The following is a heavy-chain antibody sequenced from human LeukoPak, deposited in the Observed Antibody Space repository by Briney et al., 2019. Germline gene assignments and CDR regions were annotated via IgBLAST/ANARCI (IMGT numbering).Heavy chain of an antibody. D-gene: IGHD1-26*01. V-gene: IGHV3-11*04. J-gene: IGHJ6*03. Sequence: GGSLRLSCAASGFTLSDYNMRWIRQAPGKGLEGVSSISRSGSTKYYADSVKGRFTISRDNAKTSLFLQMNSLRGEDTAIYYCARDPYSGSYGDSYYYYMDVWGKGTTVTISS. CDR2: ISRSGSTK. CDR1: GFTLSDYN. CDR3: ARDPYSGSYGDSYYYYMDV.